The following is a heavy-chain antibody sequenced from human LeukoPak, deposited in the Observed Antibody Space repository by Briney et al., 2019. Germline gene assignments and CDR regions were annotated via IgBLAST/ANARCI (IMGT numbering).Heavy chain of an antibody. V-gene: IGHV1-8*01. CDR3: ASGSDILTGSLGFDY. Sequence: GASVKVSCKASGYTFTNYDINWVRQAPGQGLEWMGWMNPNSGTTGCAQRFLGRVTITSNTSISTTYIELSSLRSDDTAVYYCASGSDILTGSLGFDYWGQGTLVTVSS. J-gene: IGHJ4*02. D-gene: IGHD3-9*01. CDR1: GYTFTNYD. CDR2: MNPNSGTT.